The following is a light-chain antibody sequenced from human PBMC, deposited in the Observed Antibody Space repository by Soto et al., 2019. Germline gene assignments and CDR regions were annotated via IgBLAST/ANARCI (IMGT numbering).Light chain of an antibody. V-gene: IGLV1-51*01. CDR2: DNN. CDR3: GTLDSSLSAGV. J-gene: IGLJ1*01. CDR1: SSNIGNNY. Sequence: SVLTQPPSVSAAPGQKVTISCSGSSSNIGNNYVSWYQQLPGTAPKLLIYDNNKRPSGIPDRFSGSKSGTSATLGITGLQNGEEADYYCGTLDSSLSAGVLVTGTKVTVL.